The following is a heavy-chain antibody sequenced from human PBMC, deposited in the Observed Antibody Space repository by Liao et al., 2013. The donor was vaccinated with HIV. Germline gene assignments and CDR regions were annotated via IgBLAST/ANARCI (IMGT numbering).Heavy chain of an antibody. CDR1: GGSFSGYY. J-gene: IGHJ2*01. D-gene: IGHD7-27*01. V-gene: IGHV4-34*01. CDR2: INHSGST. Sequence: QVQLQQWGAGLLKPSETLSLTCAVYGGSFSGYYWSWIRQPPGKGLEWIGEINHSGSTNYNPSLKSRVTISVDTSKNQFSLKLSSVTAADTAVYYCARGPFPKLGHYWYFDLWGLGTLVTCLL. CDR3: ARGPFPKLGHYWYFDL.